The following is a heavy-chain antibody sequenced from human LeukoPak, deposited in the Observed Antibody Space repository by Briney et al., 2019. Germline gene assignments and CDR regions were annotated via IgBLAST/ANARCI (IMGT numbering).Heavy chain of an antibody. Sequence: GGSLRLSCAASGFTFSSYWMSWVRQAPGKGLEWVANIKQDGSEKYYVDSVKGRFTISRDNAKNSLYLQVNSLRAEDTAVYYCARDNSAIAAAGFFYYYYGVDVWGQGTTVTVSS. CDR2: IKQDGSEK. J-gene: IGHJ6*02. CDR3: ARDNSAIAAAGFFYYYYGVDV. D-gene: IGHD6-13*01. V-gene: IGHV3-7*04. CDR1: GFTFSSYW.